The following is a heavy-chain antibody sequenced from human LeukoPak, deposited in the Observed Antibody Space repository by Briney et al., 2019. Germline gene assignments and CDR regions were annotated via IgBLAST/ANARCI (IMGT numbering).Heavy chain of an antibody. J-gene: IGHJ4*02. V-gene: IGHV3-7*01. Sequence: GGSLRLSCAASGFSFSIMWMSWAHQAPGKGLEWVATIKLEGRETSYVDSVKGRFTISRDNAKNSLYLQMNSLRAEDTAVYYCARDKEAYYYNSSGYSNIDYWGQGTLVTVSS. CDR2: IKLEGRET. D-gene: IGHD3-22*01. CDR3: ARDKEAYYYNSSGYSNIDY. CDR1: GFSFSIMW.